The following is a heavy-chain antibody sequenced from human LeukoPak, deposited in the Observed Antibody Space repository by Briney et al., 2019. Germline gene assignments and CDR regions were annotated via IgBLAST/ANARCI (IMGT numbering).Heavy chain of an antibody. V-gene: IGHV1-69*13. J-gene: IGHJ3*02. CDR1: GGTFSSYA. CDR3: ASDYGDYPSHAFDI. Sequence: SVKVSCKASGGTFSSYAISWVRQAPGQGLEWMGGIIPIFGTANYAQKFQGRVTITAGESTSTAYMELSSLRSEDTAVYYCASDYGDYPSHAFDIWGQGTMVTVSS. CDR2: IIPIFGTA. D-gene: IGHD4-17*01.